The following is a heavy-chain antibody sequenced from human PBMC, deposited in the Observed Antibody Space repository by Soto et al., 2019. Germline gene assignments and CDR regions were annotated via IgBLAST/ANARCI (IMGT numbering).Heavy chain of an antibody. J-gene: IGHJ5*02. V-gene: IGHV4-4*02. D-gene: IGHD2-21*01. CDR1: GASISRDNW. Sequence: QVQLQESGPGLVKPSGTLSLTCAVSGASISRDNWWHWVRKPPGQGLEWIGEVYRSGSTNYDPSLKSQVTISIEMSKNHRTLTLPSLTAADTPMYYYARNAVYSLGSLGQGTLFTVSS. CDR2: VYRSGST. CDR3: ARNAVYSLGS.